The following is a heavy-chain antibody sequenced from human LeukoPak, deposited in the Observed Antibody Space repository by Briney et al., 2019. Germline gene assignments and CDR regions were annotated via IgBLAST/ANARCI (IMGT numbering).Heavy chain of an antibody. Sequence: PSETLSLTCAVYGAPFSGYWWYWIRQPPGKGPEWIGEVNQSRITNYNPSLKSRVSISVDTSKNQFSLKLSSVTAADTAVYYCAATSGPWGQGTLVTVSS. J-gene: IGHJ5*02. CDR1: GAPFSGYW. CDR2: VNQSRIT. CDR3: AATSGP. D-gene: IGHD1-26*01. V-gene: IGHV4-34*01.